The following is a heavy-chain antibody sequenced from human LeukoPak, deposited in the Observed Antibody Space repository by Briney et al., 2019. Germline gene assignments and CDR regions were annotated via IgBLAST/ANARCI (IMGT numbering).Heavy chain of an antibody. D-gene: IGHD6-19*01. J-gene: IGHJ4*02. V-gene: IGHV3-23*01. CDR2: ISGSGDST. CDR3: AKEQGSGWYV. Sequence: GGSLRLSCEASGFTFSSYVMSWVRQAPGKGLEWVSGISGSGDSTSYADSVKGRLTISRDNSKNTLYLQMNSLRAEDTAVYYCAKEQGSGWYVWGQGTLVTVSS. CDR1: GFTFSSYV.